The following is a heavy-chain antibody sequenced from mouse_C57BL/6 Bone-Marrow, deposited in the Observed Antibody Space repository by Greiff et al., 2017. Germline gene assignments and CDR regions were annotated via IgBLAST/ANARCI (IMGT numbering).Heavy chain of an antibody. D-gene: IGHD6-1*01. CDR2: IYPSDSDT. V-gene: IGHV1-61*01. Sequence: QVQLQQPGAELVRPGSSVKLSCKASGYTFTSYWMDWVKQRPGQGLEWIGHIYPSDSDTHYNQKFKDKATLTVDKSSSTAYMQLRSLTSEDSAVYYCTGVPCAYWGQGTLVTVSA. J-gene: IGHJ3*01. CDR3: TGVPCAY. CDR1: GYTFTSYW.